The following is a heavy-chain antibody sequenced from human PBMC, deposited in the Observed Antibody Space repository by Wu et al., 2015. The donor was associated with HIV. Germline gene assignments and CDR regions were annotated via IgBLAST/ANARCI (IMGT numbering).Heavy chain of an antibody. CDR3: ATSYYGSGSYPTFYYYYAMDV. Sequence: QVQLVQFGAEVKKPGSSVKVTCKASGDNFASYAISWVRQAPGQGLEWMGGINPLFGTTKYAQKFQGRVAMTRNISTRTAYMELSGLKSEDTAVYYCATSYYGSGSYPTFYYYYAMDVWGQGTTVHRLL. CDR1: GDNFASYA. D-gene: IGHD3-10*01. J-gene: IGHJ6*02. CDR2: INPLFGTT. V-gene: IGHV1-69*05.